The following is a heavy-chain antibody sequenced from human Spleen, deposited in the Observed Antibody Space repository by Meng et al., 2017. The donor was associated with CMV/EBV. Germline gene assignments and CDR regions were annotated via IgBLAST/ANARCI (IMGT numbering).Heavy chain of an antibody. CDR2: IKQDGSEK. Sequence: SCAASGFTFSRFWMSWVRQAPGKGLEWVANIKQDGSEKYYVDSVKGRFTISRDNAKNSLYLQMDSLRAEDTAVYYCARDIAYWGQGTLVTVSS. CDR1: GFTFSRFW. V-gene: IGHV3-7*01. CDR3: ARDIAY. J-gene: IGHJ4*02. D-gene: IGHD3-16*02.